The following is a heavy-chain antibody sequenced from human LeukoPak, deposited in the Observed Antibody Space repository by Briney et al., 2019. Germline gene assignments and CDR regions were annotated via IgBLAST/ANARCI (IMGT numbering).Heavy chain of an antibody. CDR3: ARVLLWLGEPLIWFDP. Sequence: SETLSLTCTVSGGSISSSSYYWGWIRQPPGKGLEWIGSIYYSGSTYYNPSLKSRVTISVDTSKNQFSLKLSSVTAADTAVYYCARVLLWLGEPLIWFDPWGQGTLVTVSS. CDR2: IYYSGST. J-gene: IGHJ5*02. D-gene: IGHD3-10*01. V-gene: IGHV4-39*01. CDR1: GGSISSSSYY.